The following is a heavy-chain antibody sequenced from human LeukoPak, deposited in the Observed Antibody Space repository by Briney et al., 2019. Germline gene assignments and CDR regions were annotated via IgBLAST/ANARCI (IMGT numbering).Heavy chain of an antibody. V-gene: IGHV6-1*01. CDR3: ARDKTYYYDSSGSNVFDY. CDR1: GDSVSSNSAA. CDR2: TYYRSKWYN. Sequence: SQTLSLTCATSGDSVSSNSAAWNWIRQSPSRGLEWLGRTYYRSKWYNDYAVSVISRITINPDTSKNQFSLQLSSVTPEDTAVYYCARDKTYYYDSSGSNVFDYWGQGTLVTVSS. J-gene: IGHJ4*02. D-gene: IGHD3-22*01.